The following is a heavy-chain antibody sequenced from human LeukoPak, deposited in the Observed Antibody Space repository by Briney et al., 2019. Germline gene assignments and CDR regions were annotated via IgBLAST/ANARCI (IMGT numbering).Heavy chain of an antibody. CDR3: ARVTSAPYYYGSGSYPQDYYYYGMDV. D-gene: IGHD3-10*01. V-gene: IGHV4-59*01. CDR1: GDSISSYY. Sequence: PSEILSLTCTVSGDSISSYYWSWIRQPPGKGLEWIGYIYYSGSTNYNPSLKSRVTISVDTSKNQFSLKLSSVTAADTAVYYCARVTSAPYYYGSGSYPQDYYYYGMDVWGQGTTVTVSS. J-gene: IGHJ6*02. CDR2: IYYSGST.